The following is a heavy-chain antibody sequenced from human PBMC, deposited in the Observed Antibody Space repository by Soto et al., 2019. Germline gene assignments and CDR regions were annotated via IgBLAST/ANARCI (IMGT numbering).Heavy chain of an antibody. J-gene: IGHJ6*02. CDR1: GFTFSTYT. CDR3: AKDMGLWLQGSGGYYYGMDV. CDR2: VVGSGEST. D-gene: IGHD5-18*01. V-gene: IGHV3-23*01. Sequence: EVQLLESGGGLVQPGGSLRLSCAASGFTFSTYTMTWVRQAPGKGLERVSSVVGSGESTYYADSVKGRFTISRDNSKNSLYLQMNSLRAEDTALYYCAKDMGLWLQGSGGYYYGMDVWGQGTTVTVSS.